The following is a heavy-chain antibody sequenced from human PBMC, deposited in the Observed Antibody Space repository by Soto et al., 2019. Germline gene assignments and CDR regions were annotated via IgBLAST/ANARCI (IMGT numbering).Heavy chain of an antibody. Sequence: EVQLMETGGGLIQPGGSLRLSCTASDFTVTSNYMSWVRQAPGKGLEWVSVVYSGGITYYADSVKGRFTISRDSSKNTLYVQMKSLRADDTAVYYCARTYNGRFFEIWGQGTMVTVSS. V-gene: IGHV3-53*02. CDR2: VYSGGIT. CDR1: DFTVTSNY. D-gene: IGHD1-26*01. CDR3: ARTYNGRFFEI. J-gene: IGHJ3*02.